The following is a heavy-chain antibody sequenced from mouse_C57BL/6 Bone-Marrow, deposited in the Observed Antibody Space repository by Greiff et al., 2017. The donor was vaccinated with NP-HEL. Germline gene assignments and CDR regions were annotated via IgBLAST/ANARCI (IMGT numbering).Heavy chain of an antibody. CDR1: GFTFSDYG. V-gene: IGHV5-15*01. J-gene: IGHJ4*01. Sequence: EVKLVESGGGLVQPGGSLKLSCAASGFTFSDYGMVWVRQAPRKGPEWVAFISNLAYSIYYADTVTGRFTISRENAKNTLYLEMSSLRSEDTAMYYCAREDYGSSYGAMDYWGQGTSVTVSS. CDR2: ISNLAYSI. D-gene: IGHD1-1*01. CDR3: AREDYGSSYGAMDY.